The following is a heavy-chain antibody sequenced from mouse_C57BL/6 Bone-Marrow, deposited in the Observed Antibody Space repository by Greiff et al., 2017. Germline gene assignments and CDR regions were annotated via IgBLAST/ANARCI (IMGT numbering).Heavy chain of an antibody. CDR2: INPSSGYT. V-gene: IGHV1-4*01. CDR1: GYTFTSYT. D-gene: IGHD2-1*01. J-gene: IGHJ2*01. CDR3: ARSIYYGSYYFDY. Sequence: VQLQQSGAELARPGASVQMSCKTSGYTFTSYTMHWVKQRPGQGLEWIGYINPSSGYTKYNQKFKDKATLTADKSSSTAYMQLSSLTSEDSAVYYCARSIYYGSYYFDYWGQGTTRTVSS.